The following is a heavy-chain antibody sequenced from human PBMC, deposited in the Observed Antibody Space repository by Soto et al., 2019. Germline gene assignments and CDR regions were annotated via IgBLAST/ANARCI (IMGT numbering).Heavy chain of an antibody. Sequence: SETLSLTCTVSGGSISSSSYYWGWIRQPPGKGLEWIGSIYYSGSTYYNPSLKSRVTISVDTSKNQFSLKLSSVTAADTAVYYCASSGTDYGDYHWYFDLWGRGTLVTVSS. J-gene: IGHJ2*01. D-gene: IGHD4-17*01. CDR2: IYYSGST. V-gene: IGHV4-39*01. CDR3: ASSGTDYGDYHWYFDL. CDR1: GGSISSSSYY.